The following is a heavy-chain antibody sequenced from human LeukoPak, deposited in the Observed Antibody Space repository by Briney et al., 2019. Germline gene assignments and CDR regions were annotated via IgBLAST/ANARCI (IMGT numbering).Heavy chain of an antibody. J-gene: IGHJ4*02. Sequence: GGSLRLSCAASGFTFSSYAMSWVRQAPGKGLEWVSAISGSGGSTYYADSVKGRFTISRDNSKNTLYLQMNTLRAEDTAVYYCARVNWNDVGVYYFDYWGQGTLVTVSS. D-gene: IGHD1-1*01. CDR2: ISGSGGST. V-gene: IGHV3-23*01. CDR1: GFTFSSYA. CDR3: ARVNWNDVGVYYFDY.